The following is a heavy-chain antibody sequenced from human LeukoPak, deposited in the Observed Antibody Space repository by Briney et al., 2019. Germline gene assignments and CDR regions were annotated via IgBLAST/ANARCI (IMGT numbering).Heavy chain of an antibody. Sequence: GASVKVSCKASGYIFTTYPIHWVRQAPGQRLEWMGWMNADNGGTIYSQKFQGRVTITRDTSASTAYVELSSHTSEDTAVYYCAREHKYSSSWYPAYWGQGTLVTVSS. CDR3: AREHKYSSSWYPAY. CDR1: GYIFTTYP. D-gene: IGHD6-13*01. V-gene: IGHV1-3*01. J-gene: IGHJ4*02. CDR2: MNADNGGT.